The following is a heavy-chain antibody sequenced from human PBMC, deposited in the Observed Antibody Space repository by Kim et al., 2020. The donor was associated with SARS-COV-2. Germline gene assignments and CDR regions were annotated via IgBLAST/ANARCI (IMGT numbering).Heavy chain of an antibody. CDR1: GFTFSSYA. D-gene: IGHD3-22*01. Sequence: GGSLRLSCAASGFTFSSYAMSWVRQAPGKGLEWVSVIYSGGSSTYYADSVKGLFTISRDNSKNTLYLQMNSLRAEDTAVYYCARATRYYYDSSGYRGDA. V-gene: IGHV3-23*03. CDR3: ARATRYYYDSSGYRGDA. CDR2: IYSGGSST. J-gene: IGHJ3*01.